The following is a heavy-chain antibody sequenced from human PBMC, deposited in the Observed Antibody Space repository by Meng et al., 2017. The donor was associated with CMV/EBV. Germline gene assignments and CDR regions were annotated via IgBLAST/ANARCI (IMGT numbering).Heavy chain of an antibody. CDR2: IHPHRGDT. Sequence: ASVKVSCKASGYTFTAHYFHWVRQAPGQGLEWMGWIHPHRGDTNYAQQFQGRVTLTRDTSINTGYMELTRLTSVDTAVYYCARDNNWGPDYWGQGTLVTVSS. V-gene: IGHV1-2*02. D-gene: IGHD7-27*01. CDR3: ARDNNWGPDY. J-gene: IGHJ4*02. CDR1: GYTFTAHY.